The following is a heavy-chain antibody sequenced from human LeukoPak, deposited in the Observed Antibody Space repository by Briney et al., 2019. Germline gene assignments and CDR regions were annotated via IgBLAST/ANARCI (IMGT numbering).Heavy chain of an antibody. J-gene: IGHJ5*02. CDR3: ARDRVRGVTNWFDP. CDR2: IYYSGST. D-gene: IGHD3-10*01. V-gene: IGHV4-59*01. CDR1: GGSIRSYY. Sequence: SETLSLTCTVSGGSIRSYYWSWIRQPPGKGLEWVGYIYYSGSTNYNPSLKSRVTILVDTSKNQFSLKLSSVTAADTAVYYCARDRVRGVTNWFDPWGQGTLVTVSS.